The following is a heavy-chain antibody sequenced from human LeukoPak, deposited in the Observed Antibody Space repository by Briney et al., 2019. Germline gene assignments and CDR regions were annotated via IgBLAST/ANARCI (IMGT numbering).Heavy chain of an antibody. CDR2: IYYSGST. D-gene: IGHD3-22*01. CDR1: GGSVSSGSYY. J-gene: IGHJ3*02. Sequence: SETLSLTCTVSGGSVSSGSYYWSWIRQPPGKGLEWIGYIYYSGSTNYNPSLKSRVTISVDTSKNQFSLKLSSVTAADTAVYYCASTYDSSGYPFLDAFDIWGQGTMVTVSS. CDR3: ASTYDSSGYPFLDAFDI. V-gene: IGHV4-61*01.